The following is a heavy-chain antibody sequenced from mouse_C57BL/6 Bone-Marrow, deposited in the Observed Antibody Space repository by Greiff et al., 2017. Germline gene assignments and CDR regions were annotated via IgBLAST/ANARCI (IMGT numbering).Heavy chain of an antibody. V-gene: IGHV7-3*01. CDR3: ASLYYGSRYDYFDY. CDR1: GFTFTDYY. D-gene: IGHD1-1*01. J-gene: IGHJ2*01. CDR2: IRNKANGYTT. Sequence: EVMLVESGGGLVQPGGSLSLSCAASGFTFTDYYMSWVRPPPGTALEWLGFIRNKANGYTTEYSASVKGRFTISRDNSQSILYLQMNALRAEDSATDYCASLYYGSRYDYFDYWGQGTTLTVSS.